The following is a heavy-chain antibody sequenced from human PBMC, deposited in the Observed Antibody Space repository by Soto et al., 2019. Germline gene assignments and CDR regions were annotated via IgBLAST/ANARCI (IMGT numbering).Heavy chain of an antibody. Sequence: QITLKESGPTLVKPTQTLTLTCTFSGFSLSTSGVGVGWIRQPPGKALECLALVYWDDDKRYSPSLNSRLTXXKDPSKHQVVHTMTNMDPVDTATYCCAHHSGSYHEWGQGTLVTVSS. V-gene: IGHV2-5*02. CDR1: GFSLSTSGVG. D-gene: IGHD1-26*01. CDR3: AHHSGSYHE. CDR2: VYWDDDK. J-gene: IGHJ4*02.